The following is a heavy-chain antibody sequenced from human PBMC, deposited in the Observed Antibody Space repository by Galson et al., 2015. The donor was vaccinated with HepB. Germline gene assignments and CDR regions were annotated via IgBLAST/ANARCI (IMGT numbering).Heavy chain of an antibody. CDR3: ANGGECSGGGCYEGF. V-gene: IGHV1-69*17. CDR1: GGTFSSYR. D-gene: IGHD2-15*01. J-gene: IGHJ1*01. Sequence: SCKASGGTFSSYRINWVRQAPGQGPEWVGGIIPIFGIGKYAQKFRGRVTITADKSTKTVYMEMGSLTSEDTAIYYCANGGECSGGGCYEGFWGQGTLVTISS. CDR2: IIPIFGIG.